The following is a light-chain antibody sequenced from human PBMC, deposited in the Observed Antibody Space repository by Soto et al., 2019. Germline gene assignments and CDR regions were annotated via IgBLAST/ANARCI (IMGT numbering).Light chain of an antibody. CDR1: SSNIGAGYD. CDR3: QSYESSMSGV. J-gene: IGLJ2*01. CDR2: GNS. Sequence: QSVLTQPPSVSGAPGQRVTISCTGSSSNIGAGYDVHWYQQLPGTAPKLLIYGNSNRPSGVPDRFSGYKSRTSASLAIIGFQAEDEADYYCQSYESSMSGVFGGGTKLTVL. V-gene: IGLV1-40*01.